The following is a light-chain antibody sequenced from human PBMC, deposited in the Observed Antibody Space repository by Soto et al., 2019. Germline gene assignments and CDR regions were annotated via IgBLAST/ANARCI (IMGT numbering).Light chain of an antibody. CDR1: SSNIGSNT. CDR2: SHN. J-gene: IGLJ1*01. V-gene: IGLV1-44*01. CDR3: AAWDDSLNAYV. Sequence: QSVLTQPPSASGTPGQRVTISCSGSSSNIGSNTVNWYQQLPGMAPKFLIYSHNQRPSGVPDRFSGSKSGTSASLAISGLQSADESHYYCAAWDDSLNAYVFGTGTKLTLL.